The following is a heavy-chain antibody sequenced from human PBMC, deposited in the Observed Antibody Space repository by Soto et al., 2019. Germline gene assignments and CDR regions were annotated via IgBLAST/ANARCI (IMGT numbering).Heavy chain of an antibody. CDR1: GGAITGYY. V-gene: IGHV4-59*01. CDR3: SRERGAVASTADAFDV. D-gene: IGHD6-19*01. Sequence: ETLSLTCNVSGGAITGYYWNWIRQPPGKGLEWIGYVYFTGSTKYNPSLKSRVTISVDMSKNQFSLRLTSVTSADTALYYCSRERGAVASTADAFDVWGQGTMVTVSS. CDR2: VYFTGST. J-gene: IGHJ3*01.